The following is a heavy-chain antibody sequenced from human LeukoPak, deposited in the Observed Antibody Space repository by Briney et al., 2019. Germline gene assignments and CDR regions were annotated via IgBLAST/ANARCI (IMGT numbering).Heavy chain of an antibody. V-gene: IGHV4-39*07. CDR1: GGSISSSTYY. J-gene: IGHJ4*02. Sequence: SETLSLTCTVSGGSISSSTYYWGWIRQPPGKGLEWIGSIYYSGSTYYNAPLKSRVTISVDTSKNQFSLKLSSVTAADTAVYYCARGPRWLQDYFNYWGQGTLVTVSS. D-gene: IGHD5-24*01. CDR2: IYYSGST. CDR3: ARGPRWLQDYFNY.